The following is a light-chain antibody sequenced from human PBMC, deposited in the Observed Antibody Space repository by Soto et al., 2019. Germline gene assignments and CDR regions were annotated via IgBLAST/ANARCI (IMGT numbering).Light chain of an antibody. Sequence: EIVMTQSPVTLSLSPGDRATLSCRASQSLSNTSISSYQQKPGQAPRLLIYGASTRATGIPARFCGSGSGTDFTLTISSLQPEDFALYSCHQDFDLPLTFGGGTKVEIK. CDR1: QSLSNTS. CDR3: HQDFDLPLT. J-gene: IGKJ4*01. V-gene: IGKV3D-7*01. CDR2: GAS.